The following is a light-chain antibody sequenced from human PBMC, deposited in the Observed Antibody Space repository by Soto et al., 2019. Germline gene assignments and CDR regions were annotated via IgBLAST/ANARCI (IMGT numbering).Light chain of an antibody. CDR2: GAS. Sequence: PGERATLSCRASQSVYSNYLAWYQLKPGQAPRLLIYGASSRASGIPDRFSGSGSGTDFTLTISRLEPEDFAVFYCQQYGSSLITFGQGTRLEIK. J-gene: IGKJ5*01. CDR1: QSVYSNY. CDR3: QQYGSSLIT. V-gene: IGKV3-20*01.